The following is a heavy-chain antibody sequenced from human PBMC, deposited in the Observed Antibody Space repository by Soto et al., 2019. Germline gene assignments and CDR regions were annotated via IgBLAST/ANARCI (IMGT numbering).Heavy chain of an antibody. CDR2: INHSGST. V-gene: IGHV4-34*01. D-gene: IGHD2-2*01. CDR1: GVSFSGYY. Sequence: SETLSLTCAVYGVSFSGYYWSWIRQPTGKGLEWIGEINHSGSTNYNPSLKSRVTISVDTSKNQFSLKLSSVTAADTAVYYCAKGTLSALIVVVPAAMIGWFDPWGQGTLVTVSS. CDR3: AKGTLSALIVVVPAAMIGWFDP. J-gene: IGHJ5*02.